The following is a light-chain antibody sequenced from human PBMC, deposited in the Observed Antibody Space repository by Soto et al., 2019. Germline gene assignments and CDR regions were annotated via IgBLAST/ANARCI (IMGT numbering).Light chain of an antibody. CDR3: SSFTSSMTNV. Sequence: QSALTQPASVSGSSGQSITLSCTGTSSDVGGYNYVSWYQQHPGKAPKFMIYDVSDRPSGVSYRFSGSKSGNTASLTISGLQAADEADYFCSSFTSSMTNVFGSGTKVTV. J-gene: IGLJ1*01. V-gene: IGLV2-14*01. CDR1: SSDVGGYNY. CDR2: DVS.